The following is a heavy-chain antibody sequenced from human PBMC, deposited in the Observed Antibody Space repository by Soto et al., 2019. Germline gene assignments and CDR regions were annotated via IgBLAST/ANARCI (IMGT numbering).Heavy chain of an antibody. V-gene: IGHV3-21*01. CDR2: ISSSSSYI. CDR3: ARDLSWQWPIDY. D-gene: IGHD6-19*01. Sequence: KTGGSLRLSCAASGFTFSSYSMNWVRQAPGKGLEWVSSISSSSSYIYYADSVKGRLTISRDNAKNSLYLQMNSLRAEDTAVYYCARDLSWQWPIDYWGQGTLVTVSS. J-gene: IGHJ4*02. CDR1: GFTFSSYS.